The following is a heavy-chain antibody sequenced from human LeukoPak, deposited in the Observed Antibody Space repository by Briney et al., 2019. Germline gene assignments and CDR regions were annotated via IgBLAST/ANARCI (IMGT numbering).Heavy chain of an antibody. CDR1: GGSISSYY. CDR3: ARELTTMVRGVTNWFDP. CDR2: IYYSGST. J-gene: IGHJ5*02. D-gene: IGHD3-10*01. V-gene: IGHV4-59*01. Sequence: SETLSLTCTVSGGSISSYYWSWIRQPPGKGLEWIGYIYYSGSTNYNPSLKSRVTISVDTSKNQFSLKLSSVTAADTAVYYCARELTTMVRGVTNWFDPWGQGTLVTVSS.